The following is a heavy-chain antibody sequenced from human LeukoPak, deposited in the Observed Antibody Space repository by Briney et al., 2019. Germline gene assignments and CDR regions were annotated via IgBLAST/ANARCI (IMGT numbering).Heavy chain of an antibody. CDR1: GGTFSSYA. Sequence: ASVKVSCKASGGTFSSYAISWVRQAPGQGLEWMGIINPSGGSTTYTQKFQGRVTMTRDTSTSTVYMELSRLTSEDTAVYYCARDSLPHYYTSGSQNPADYWGQGTLVTVSS. CDR2: INPSGGST. CDR3: ARDSLPHYYTSGSQNPADY. J-gene: IGHJ4*02. D-gene: IGHD3-10*01. V-gene: IGHV1-46*01.